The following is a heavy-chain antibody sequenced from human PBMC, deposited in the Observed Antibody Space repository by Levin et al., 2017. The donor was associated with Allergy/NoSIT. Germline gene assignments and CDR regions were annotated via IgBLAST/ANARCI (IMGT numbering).Heavy chain of an antibody. J-gene: IGHJ6*02. V-gene: IGHV1-69*13. CDR2: IIPIFGTA. CDR3: AGPGWPATVTTFSHYYYGMDV. D-gene: IGHD4-17*01. Sequence: ASVKVSCKASGGTFSSYAISWVRQAPGQGLEWMGGIIPIFGTANYAQKFQGRVTITADESTSTAYMELSSLRSEDTAVYYCAGPGWPATVTTFSHYYYGMDVWGQGTTVTVSS. CDR1: GGTFSSYA.